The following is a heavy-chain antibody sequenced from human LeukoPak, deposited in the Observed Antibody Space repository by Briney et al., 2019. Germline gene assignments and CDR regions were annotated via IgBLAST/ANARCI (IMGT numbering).Heavy chain of an antibody. CDR1: GFTFSDYH. CDR2: ISRGVSTR. V-gene: IGHV3-11*01. Sequence: GGSLRLSCATSGFTFSDYHMSWIRQAPGKGLEWVSYISRGVSTRYYADSVKGRFTISRDSGKNSLYLQMDSLRVEDTAFYYCARGPNPNDFDYWGQGALVTVSS. CDR3: ARGPNPNDFDY. D-gene: IGHD2-8*01. J-gene: IGHJ4*02.